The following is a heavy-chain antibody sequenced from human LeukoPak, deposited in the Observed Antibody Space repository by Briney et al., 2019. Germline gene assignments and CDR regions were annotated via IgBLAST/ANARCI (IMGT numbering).Heavy chain of an antibody. CDR3: ARDTRYILTSPPGYYGMDV. V-gene: IGHV3-7*01. CDR2: IKQDGSEK. Sequence: AGGSLRLSCAASGFTFSNYWMSWVRQAPGKGLEWVANIKQDGSEKYYVDSVKGRFTISRDNAKNSLYLQMNSLRAEDTAVYYCARDTRYILTSPPGYYGMDVWGQGTTVTVSS. D-gene: IGHD3-9*01. CDR1: GFTFSNYW. J-gene: IGHJ6*02.